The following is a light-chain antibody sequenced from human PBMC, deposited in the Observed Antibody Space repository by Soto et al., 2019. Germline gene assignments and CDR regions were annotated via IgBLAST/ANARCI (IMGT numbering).Light chain of an antibody. V-gene: IGKV1-5*01. CDR1: QIIGSS. J-gene: IGKJ2*01. CDR2: DAL. Sequence: DIQMTQSPSTRSASLGDRVTITCRASQIIGSSLAWYQHKPGKAPKLLIHDALTLQSGVPSRYSGSESGTEFTFTISSLQPGDSATYYCQQYYSYPYTFGQGTKLEI. CDR3: QQYYSYPYT.